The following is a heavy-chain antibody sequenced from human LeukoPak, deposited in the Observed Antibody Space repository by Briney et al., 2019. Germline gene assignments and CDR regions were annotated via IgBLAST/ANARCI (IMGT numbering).Heavy chain of an antibody. CDR1: GFTFSSYA. J-gene: IGHJ4*02. CDR2: ISSNGGST. Sequence: GGSLRLSCSASGFTFSSYAMHWVRQAPGKGLEYVSAISSNGGSTYYADSVKGRFTISRDNFKNTLYLQMSSLRAEDTAVYYCVKGGYGDLYYFDYWGQGTLVTVSS. D-gene: IGHD4-17*01. V-gene: IGHV3-64D*06. CDR3: VKGGYGDLYYFDY.